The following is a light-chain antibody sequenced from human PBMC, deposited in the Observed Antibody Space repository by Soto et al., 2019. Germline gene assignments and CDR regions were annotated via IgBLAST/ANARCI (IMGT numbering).Light chain of an antibody. CDR2: GAS. Sequence: DIVLTQSPGTLSLSPGERATLSCRASQSVSNNYLAWYQQKPGQAPSLLIYGASNRATGIPDRFSGSGSGTDFTLTISRLQPEDFAVYYCQQYGSSGTFGQGTKVEIK. CDR3: QQYGSSGT. J-gene: IGKJ1*01. V-gene: IGKV3-20*01. CDR1: QSVSNNY.